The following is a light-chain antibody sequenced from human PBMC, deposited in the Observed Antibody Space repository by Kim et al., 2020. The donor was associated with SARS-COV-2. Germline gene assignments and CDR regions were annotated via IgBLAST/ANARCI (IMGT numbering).Light chain of an antibody. J-gene: IGKJ4*01. V-gene: IGKV1-16*02. Sequence: SASVVDRVTITCRTSHDISQYLAWFQQTPGKAPKPLIYSASKLHSGVPSNFSGSGSGTDFTLTISGLQPEHYATYYCQQYKDYPLTFGGGTKVEI. CDR3: QQYKDYPLT. CDR1: HDISQY. CDR2: SAS.